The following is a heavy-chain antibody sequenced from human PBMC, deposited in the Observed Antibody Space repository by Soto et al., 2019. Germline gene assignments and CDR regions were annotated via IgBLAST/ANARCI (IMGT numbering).Heavy chain of an antibody. CDR3: ARSPTTTPPWFDP. CDR2: ISSSSSYI. CDR1: GFTFSSYS. D-gene: IGHD4-17*01. J-gene: IGHJ5*02. V-gene: IGHV3-21*01. Sequence: GGSLRLSCAASGFTFSSYSMNWVRQAPGKGLEWVSSISSSSSYIYYADSVKGRFTISRDNAKNSLYLQMNSLRAEDTAVYYCARSPTTTPPWFDPWGQGTLVTVSS.